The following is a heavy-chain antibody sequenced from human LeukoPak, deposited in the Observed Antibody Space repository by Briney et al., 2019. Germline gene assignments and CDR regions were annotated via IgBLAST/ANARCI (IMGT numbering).Heavy chain of an antibody. J-gene: IGHJ2*01. CDR2: IRYDGRDK. Sequence: PGGSLRLSCATSGFTLYKYGMNWVRQAPGKGLEWVAFIRYDGRDKYYADSVQGRFTISRDNAKNSLFLQMTSLRAEDTAMYYCASHAMTSIRYFPLWGRGTLVTVSS. V-gene: IGHV3-30*02. D-gene: IGHD2-2*02. CDR1: GFTLYKYG. CDR3: ASHAMTSIRYFPL.